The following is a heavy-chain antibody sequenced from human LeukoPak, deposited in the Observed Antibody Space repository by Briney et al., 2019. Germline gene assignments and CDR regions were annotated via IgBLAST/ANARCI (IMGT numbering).Heavy chain of an antibody. D-gene: IGHD2-8*01. Sequence: PSETLSLTWTVSGGSISSSSYYWGWIRQPPGKGLEWIGSIYYSGSTYYNPSLKSRVSMSVDTPINQFSLRLYSVTAADTAVYYCARLRLRYQSNGHSTSYGAVDIWGQGTVVTVSS. CDR1: GGSISSSSYY. V-gene: IGHV4-39*07. CDR2: IYYSGST. J-gene: IGHJ3*02. CDR3: ARLRLRYQSNGHSTSYGAVDI.